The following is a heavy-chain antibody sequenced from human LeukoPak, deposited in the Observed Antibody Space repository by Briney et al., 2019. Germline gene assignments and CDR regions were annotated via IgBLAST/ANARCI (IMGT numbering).Heavy chain of an antibody. D-gene: IGHD7-27*01. Sequence: GGSLRLSCAASGFTFSSYSMNWVRQAPGKGLEWVSSISSSSSYIYYADSVKGRFTISRDNAKNSLYLQVNSLRAEDTAVYYCARGGLTGTFRYYMDVWGKGTTVTISS. CDR2: ISSSSSYI. CDR3: ARGGLTGTFRYYMDV. V-gene: IGHV3-21*01. CDR1: GFTFSSYS. J-gene: IGHJ6*03.